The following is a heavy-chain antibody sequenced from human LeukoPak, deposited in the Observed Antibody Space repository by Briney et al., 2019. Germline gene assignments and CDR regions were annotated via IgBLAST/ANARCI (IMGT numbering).Heavy chain of an antibody. D-gene: IGHD3-22*01. Sequence: SETLSLLCAVYGGSFSGYYWSWIRQPPGKGLEWIGEINHSGSTNYNPSLKSRVTISVDTSKNQFSLKLSSVTAADTAVYYCARRDRWLLLTAWVYFDYWGQGTLVTVSS. CDR1: GGSFSGYY. J-gene: IGHJ4*02. CDR2: INHSGST. CDR3: ARRDRWLLLTAWVYFDY. V-gene: IGHV4-34*01.